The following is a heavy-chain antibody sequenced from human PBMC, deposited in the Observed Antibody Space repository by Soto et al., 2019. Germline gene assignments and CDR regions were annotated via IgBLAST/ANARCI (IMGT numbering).Heavy chain of an antibody. V-gene: IGHV1-69*02. Sequence: QVQLVQSGAEVKKPGSSVNVSCKASGGTFSTYSIGWVRQAPGQGLEWMGRIIPILGVVDYAEKFQDRVTITADRSTTTACMGLSSLRSDDTAVYYCARGVAVVTAPDTGLNSFDPWGQGTLVTVSS. J-gene: IGHJ5*02. CDR2: IIPILGVV. CDR1: GGTFSTYS. D-gene: IGHD2-2*01. CDR3: ARGVAVVTAPDTGLNSFDP.